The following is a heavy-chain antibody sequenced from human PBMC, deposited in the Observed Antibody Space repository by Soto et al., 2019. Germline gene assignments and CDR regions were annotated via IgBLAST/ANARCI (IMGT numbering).Heavy chain of an antibody. CDR3: SRDPLAFHIGGH. D-gene: IGHD3-3*02. J-gene: IGHJ4*02. Sequence: LRLSCAASGVTFSDYWLSWVRQSPVKGLEWVANMSPDGRKRYYLDSLKGRFTISRDNAKNSLYLQMNRLSAENTAVYFRSRDPLAFHIGGHWGQGTPVTVSS. CDR2: MSPDGRKR. V-gene: IGHV3-7*01. CDR1: GVTFSDYW.